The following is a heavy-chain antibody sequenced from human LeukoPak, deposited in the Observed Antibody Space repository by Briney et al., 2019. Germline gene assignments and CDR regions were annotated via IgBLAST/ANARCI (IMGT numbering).Heavy chain of an antibody. D-gene: IGHD3-16*01. CDR1: GGSFSGYY. Sequence: KSSETLSLTCAVYGGSFSGYYRSWIRQPPGKGLEWIGEINHSGSTNYNPSLKSRVTISVDTSKNQFSLKLSSVTAADTAVYYCARVRFYYFDYWGQGTLVTVSS. V-gene: IGHV4-34*01. CDR2: INHSGST. CDR3: ARVRFYYFDY. J-gene: IGHJ4*02.